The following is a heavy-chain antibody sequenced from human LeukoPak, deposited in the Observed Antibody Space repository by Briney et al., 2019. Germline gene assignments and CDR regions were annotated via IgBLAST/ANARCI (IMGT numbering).Heavy chain of an antibody. D-gene: IGHD2-2*01. CDR3: AGCSSTSCFYFDY. V-gene: IGHV1-24*01. CDR1: GYTLTELS. J-gene: IGHJ4*02. CDR2: FDPEDGET. Sequence: ASVKVSCKVSGYTLTELSMHWARQAPGKGFEWMGGFDPEDGETIYAQKLQGRVTMPEDTSTDTAYMELSSLRSEDTAVYYCAGCSSTSCFYFDYWGQGTLVTVSS.